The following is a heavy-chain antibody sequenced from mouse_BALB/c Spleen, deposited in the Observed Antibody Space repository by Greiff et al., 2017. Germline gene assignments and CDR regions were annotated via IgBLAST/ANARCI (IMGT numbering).Heavy chain of an antibody. Sequence: VQLQQSGPGLVAPSQSLSITCTVSGFSLTSYGVHWVRQPPGKGLEWLGVIWAGGSTNYNSALMSRLSISKDNSKSQVFLKMNSLQTDDTAMYYCASNPGGNYVAAYWGQGTLVTVSA. CDR3: ASNPGGNYVAAY. V-gene: IGHV2-9*02. J-gene: IGHJ3*01. CDR2: IWAGGST. D-gene: IGHD2-1*01. CDR1: GFSLTSYG.